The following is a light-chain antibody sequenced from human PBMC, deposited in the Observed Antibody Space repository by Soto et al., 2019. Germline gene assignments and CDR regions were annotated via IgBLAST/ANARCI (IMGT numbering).Light chain of an antibody. CDR3: QQRSNCFT. V-gene: IGKV3-11*01. J-gene: IGKJ5*01. CDR2: DAS. Sequence: ELVLTQSPATLSLSPGERATLSCRASQSVSSHLAWYQQKPGQAPRLLIYDASNRATGIPARFSGSGSGTDFTLTISSLEPGDFAVYYCQQRSNCFTFGQGTRLEIK. CDR1: QSVSSH.